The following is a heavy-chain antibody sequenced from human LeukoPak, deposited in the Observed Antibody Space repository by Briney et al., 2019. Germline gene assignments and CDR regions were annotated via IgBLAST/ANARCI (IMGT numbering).Heavy chain of an antibody. CDR3: ARDPHGYWWFDP. CDR1: GFTFSNYW. J-gene: IGHJ5*02. D-gene: IGHD5-18*01. V-gene: IGHV3-74*01. CDR2: INSDGSST. Sequence: GGSLRLSCATSGFTFSNYWMHWVRQAPGKGLVWVSRINSDGSSTNYADSVKGRFTISRDNAKNTLYLQMNSLRAEDTAVYYCARDPHGYWWFDPWGQGTLVTVSS.